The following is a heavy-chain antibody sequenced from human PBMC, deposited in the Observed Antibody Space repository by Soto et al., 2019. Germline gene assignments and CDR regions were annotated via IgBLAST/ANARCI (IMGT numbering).Heavy chain of an antibody. Sequence: SETLSLTCAVSGGSMSPYYWIWIRQPPGKGLEWIGYIHYTGSTNYNPSLRSRVTIAVDTSKNQFSLNLNSVTAADTVVYYCARHLANHGGDCFDPWGQGTRVTVSS. D-gene: IGHD3-10*01. CDR1: GGSMSPYY. V-gene: IGHV4-59*08. J-gene: IGHJ5*02. CDR2: IHYTGST. CDR3: ARHLANHGGDCFDP.